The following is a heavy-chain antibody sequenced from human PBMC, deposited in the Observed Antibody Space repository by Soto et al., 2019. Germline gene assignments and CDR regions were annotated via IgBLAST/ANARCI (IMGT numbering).Heavy chain of an antibody. J-gene: IGHJ6*02. D-gene: IGHD3-10*01. CDR1: GFTVSSNY. V-gene: IGHV3-66*01. CDR3: ARFGNYDDYYGMDV. CDR2: IYSGGST. Sequence: EVQLVESGGGLVQPGGSLRLSCAASGFTVSSNYMSWVRQAPGKGLEWVSVIYSGGSTYYADSVKGRFTISRDNSKNTLYLQMNSLRAEDTAVYYCARFGNYDDYYGMDVWGQGTTVTVSS.